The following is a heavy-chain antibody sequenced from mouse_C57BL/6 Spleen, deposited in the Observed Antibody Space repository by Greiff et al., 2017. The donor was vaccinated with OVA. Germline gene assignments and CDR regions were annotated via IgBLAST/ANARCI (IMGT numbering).Heavy chain of an antibody. V-gene: IGHV1-80*01. CDR1: GYAFSSYW. CDR3: ARPRGLGDYFDY. D-gene: IGHD3-3*01. J-gene: IGHJ2*01. CDR2: IYPGDGDT. Sequence: VKLMESGAELVKPGASVKISCKASGYAFSSYWMNWVKQRPGKGLEWIGQIYPGDGDTNYNGKFKGKATLTADKSSSTAYMQLSSLTSEDSAVYFCARPRGLGDYFDYWGQGTTLTVSS.